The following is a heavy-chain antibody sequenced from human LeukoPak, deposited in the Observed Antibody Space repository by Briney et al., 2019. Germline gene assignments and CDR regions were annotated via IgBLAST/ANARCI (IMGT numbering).Heavy chain of an antibody. CDR3: ARDSGSGNYEG. V-gene: IGHV4-4*07. CDR1: GGSISSYY. Sequence: SETLSLTCTVSGGSISSYYWNWIRQPAGKGLEWIGRITSSRTTNCNPSLKSRLTMSVDTPKNQFSLRLSSVTAADTAVYYCARDSGSGNYEGWGQGTLVTVSS. J-gene: IGHJ4*02. D-gene: IGHD3-10*01. CDR2: ITSSRTT.